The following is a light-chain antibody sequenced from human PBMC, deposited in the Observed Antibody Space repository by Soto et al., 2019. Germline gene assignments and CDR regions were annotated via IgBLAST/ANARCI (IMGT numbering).Light chain of an antibody. Sequence: QSVLTQPPSVSAAPGPKVTISCSGRSSNIGNNYVSWYQHLPGTAPKLLIYDNNKRPSGIPDRFSGSKSGTSATLGITGLQTGDEADYYCGTWDSSLSAGVFGGGTKLTVL. V-gene: IGLV1-51*01. CDR3: GTWDSSLSAGV. J-gene: IGLJ2*01. CDR1: SSNIGNNY. CDR2: DNN.